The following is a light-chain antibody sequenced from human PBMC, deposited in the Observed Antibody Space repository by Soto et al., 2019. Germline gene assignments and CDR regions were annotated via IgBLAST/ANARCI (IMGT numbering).Light chain of an antibody. Sequence: QSVLTQPASVSGSPGQSISLSYTGSSXDIGGYNYVSWYQQHPGEAPKLLIFEVTHRPSGVSDRFSGSKSGSTASLTISVLQTDDEADYYCTSWTTNNIPYVSGSGTKVTV. CDR1: SXDIGGYNY. J-gene: IGLJ1*01. V-gene: IGLV2-14*03. CDR3: TSWTTNNIPYV. CDR2: EVT.